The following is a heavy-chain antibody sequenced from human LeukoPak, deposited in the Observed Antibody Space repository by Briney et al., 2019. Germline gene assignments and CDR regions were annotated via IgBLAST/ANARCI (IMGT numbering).Heavy chain of an antibody. V-gene: IGHV3-23*01. J-gene: IGHJ4*02. CDR1: GFTFSSYA. Sequence: GGSLRLSCAASGFTFSSYAMSWVRQAPGMGLEWVSAISGSGGSTSYADSVKGRFTISRDNSKNTLYLQMNSLRAEDTAVYYCAKDVRWLLGSFDYWGQGILVTVSS. D-gene: IGHD5-24*01. CDR3: AKDVRWLLGSFDY. CDR2: ISGSGGST.